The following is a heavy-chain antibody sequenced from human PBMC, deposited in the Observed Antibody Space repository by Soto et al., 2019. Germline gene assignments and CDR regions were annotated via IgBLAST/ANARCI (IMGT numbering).Heavy chain of an antibody. CDR1: GGSFSGYY. J-gene: IGHJ6*02. D-gene: IGHD2-2*02. CDR3: ARGYIVVVPAAILPNYGMDV. V-gene: IGHV4-34*01. Sequence: QVQLQQWGAGLLKPSETLSLTCAVYGGSFSGYYWSWIRQPPGKGLEWIGEINHSGSTNYYPSLKSRVTISVDTSKNQFSLKLSSVTAADTAVYYCARGYIVVVPAAILPNYGMDVWGQGTTVTVSS. CDR2: INHSGST.